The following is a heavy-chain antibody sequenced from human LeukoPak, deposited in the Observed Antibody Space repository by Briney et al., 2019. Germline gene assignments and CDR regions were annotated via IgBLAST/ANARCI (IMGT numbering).Heavy chain of an antibody. D-gene: IGHD5-12*01. CDR2: IYTSGST. CDR3: ARLRLGGYDYPYYFDY. V-gene: IGHV4-4*09. CDR1: GGSISSYH. Sequence: SETLSLTCTVSGGSISSYHWSWIRQPPGKGLEWIGYIYTSGSTNYNPSLKSRVTISVDTSKNQFSLKLSSVTAADTAVYYCARLRLGGYDYPYYFDYWGQGTLVTVSS. J-gene: IGHJ4*02.